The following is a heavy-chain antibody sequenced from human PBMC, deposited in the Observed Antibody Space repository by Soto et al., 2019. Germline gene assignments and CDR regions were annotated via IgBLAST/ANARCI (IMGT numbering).Heavy chain of an antibody. CDR2: ISSSGYST. D-gene: IGHD2-21*02. V-gene: IGHV3-23*01. J-gene: IGHJ4*02. Sequence: EVQLLESGGDLVQPGVSRRLSCAASGFTFNNYAMSWVRQAPGKGLEWVSAISSSGYSTYYADSVKGRFTISRDNSKNTVYLQMNNLRAEDTAVYYCAKVSVVVAAKFDSWGQGTLVTVSS. CDR1: GFTFNNYA. CDR3: AKVSVVVAAKFDS.